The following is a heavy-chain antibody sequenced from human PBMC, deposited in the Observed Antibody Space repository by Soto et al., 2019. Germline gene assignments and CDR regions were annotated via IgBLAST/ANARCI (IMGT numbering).Heavy chain of an antibody. CDR1: GYSISSGYY. J-gene: IGHJ5*02. CDR2: IYHSGGT. Sequence: PSETLSLTCAVSGYSISSGYYWGWIRQPPGKGLEWIGSIYHSGGTYYNPSLKSRVTISVDTSKNQFSLKLSSVTAADTAVYYCARKKTPYYDILTGYYRSNWFDPWGQGTRVT. V-gene: IGHV4-38-2*01. D-gene: IGHD3-9*01. CDR3: ARKKTPYYDILTGYYRSNWFDP.